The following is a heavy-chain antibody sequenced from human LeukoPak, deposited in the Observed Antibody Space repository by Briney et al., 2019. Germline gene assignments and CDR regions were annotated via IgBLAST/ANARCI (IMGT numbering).Heavy chain of an antibody. Sequence: GSLRLSCAASGFTFKNYGMNWVRQAPGKGLEWIGEINHSGSTNYNPSLKSRVTISVDTSKNQFSLKLSSVTAADTAVYYCASNSHYYYYYYMDVWGKGTTVTISS. D-gene: IGHD4-23*01. J-gene: IGHJ6*03. CDR3: ASNSHYYYYYYMDV. V-gene: IGHV4-34*01. CDR1: GFTFKNYG. CDR2: INHSGST.